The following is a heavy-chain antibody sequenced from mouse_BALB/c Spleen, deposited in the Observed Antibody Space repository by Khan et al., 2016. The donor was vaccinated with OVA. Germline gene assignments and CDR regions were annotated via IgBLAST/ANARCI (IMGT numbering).Heavy chain of an antibody. V-gene: IGHV1-77*01. D-gene: IGHD2-13*01. CDR3: ATIFYDDSYASDY. CDR1: GYTFTDYD. Sequence: QVQLQQSGPELVKPGASVKMSCKASGYTFTDYDIRWVKQRTGQGLEWIGEIYPGSGSTYYNEKFKGKATLTADKSSNTAYMQLSSLTSEDSAVYFCATIFYDDSYASDYWGQGTAVTVSS. CDR2: IYPGSGST. J-gene: IGHJ4*01.